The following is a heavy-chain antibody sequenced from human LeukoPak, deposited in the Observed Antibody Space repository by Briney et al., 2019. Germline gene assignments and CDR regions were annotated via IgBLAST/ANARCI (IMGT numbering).Heavy chain of an antibody. V-gene: IGHV3-7*01. CDR3: VRDLVWDTGRVDY. Sequence: SGGSLRLSCEASGFPFGTFWMSWARQAPGKGLEWVANIYLDGSRAYYVDSVKGRFTISRDNAKNSLFLQMNSLRDEDTATYYCVRDLVWDTGRVDYWGQGTLVTVSS. J-gene: IGHJ4*02. D-gene: IGHD3/OR15-3a*01. CDR2: IYLDGSRA. CDR1: GFPFGTFW.